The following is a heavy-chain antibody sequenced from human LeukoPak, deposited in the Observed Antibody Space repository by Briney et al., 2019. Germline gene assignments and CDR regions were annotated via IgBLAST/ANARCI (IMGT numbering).Heavy chain of an antibody. J-gene: IGHJ4*02. CDR3: AREAVVAATFDY. Sequence: ASMKVTWKASGYTFTGCCMYLVRLASVQALDWMGWINPNSGGTNYAQKFKGRVTITRDTSISTAYLELSRLRSDDTAVYYCAREAVVAATFDYWGQGTLVTVSS. CDR2: INPNSGGT. CDR1: GYTFTGCC. D-gene: IGHD2-15*01. V-gene: IGHV1-2*02.